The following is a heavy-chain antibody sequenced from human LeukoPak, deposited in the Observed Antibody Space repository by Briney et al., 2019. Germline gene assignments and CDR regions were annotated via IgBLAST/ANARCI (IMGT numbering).Heavy chain of an antibody. Sequence: GASVKVSCXASGYTFTSYYMHWVRQAPGQGLEWMGIINPSGGSTSYAQKFQGRVTMTRDTSTSTVYMELSSLRSEDTAVYYCAREKGIVGAIHDAFDIWGQGTMVTVSS. CDR2: INPSGGST. J-gene: IGHJ3*02. V-gene: IGHV1-46*03. D-gene: IGHD1-26*01. CDR3: AREKGIVGAIHDAFDI. CDR1: GYTFTSYY.